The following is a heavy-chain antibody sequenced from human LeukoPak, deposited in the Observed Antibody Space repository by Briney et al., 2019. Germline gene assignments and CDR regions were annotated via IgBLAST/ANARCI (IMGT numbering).Heavy chain of an antibody. Sequence: ASVKVSCKASGYTFTSYGISWVRQAPGQGLEWMAWINSYNGNTKYAQKLQGRVTMTTDTSTSTAYMELSSLRSEDTAVYYCARAVRYAIHDYYYYYYMDVWGKGTTVTVSS. CDR2: INSYNGNT. V-gene: IGHV1-18*01. CDR1: GYTFTSYG. D-gene: IGHD2-8*01. CDR3: ARAVRYAIHDYYYYYYMDV. J-gene: IGHJ6*03.